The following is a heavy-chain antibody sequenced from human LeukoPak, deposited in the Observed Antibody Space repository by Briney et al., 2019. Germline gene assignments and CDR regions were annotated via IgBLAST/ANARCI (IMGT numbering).Heavy chain of an antibody. CDR2: ISSSSSYI. D-gene: IGHD4-17*01. Sequence: SGGSLRLSCAASGFTFSSYAMSWVRQAPGKGLEWVSSISSSSSYIYYADSVKGRFTISRDNAKNSLYLQMNSLRAEDTAVYYCASGHGDYGFDYWGQGTLVTVSS. V-gene: IGHV3-21*01. CDR1: GFTFSSYA. CDR3: ASGHGDYGFDY. J-gene: IGHJ4*02.